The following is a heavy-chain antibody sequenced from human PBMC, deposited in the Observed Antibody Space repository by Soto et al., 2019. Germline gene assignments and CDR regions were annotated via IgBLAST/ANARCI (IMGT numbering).Heavy chain of an antibody. J-gene: IGHJ6*02. Sequence: QVQLVESGGGVVQPGRSLRLSCAASGFTFSSYGMHWVRQAPGKGLEWVAVIWYDGSNKYYADSVKGRFTISRDNSKNTLYLQMNSLRAEDTAVYYCARGYIGACSYYGMDVWGQGTTVTVSS. CDR3: ARGYIGACSYYGMDV. CDR1: GFTFSSYG. CDR2: IWYDGSNK. V-gene: IGHV3-33*01. D-gene: IGHD5-12*01.